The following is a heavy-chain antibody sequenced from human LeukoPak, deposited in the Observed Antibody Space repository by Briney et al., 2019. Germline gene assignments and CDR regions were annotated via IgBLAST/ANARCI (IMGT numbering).Heavy chain of an antibody. Sequence: GGSLRLSCAASGFTVSSNYMSWVRQAPGKGLEWVSVIYSGGSTYYADSVKGRFTISRDNSKNTLYLQMNSLRAEDTAVYYCARTRGSYSTHTDYWGQGTLVTVSS. V-gene: IGHV3-66*01. CDR3: ARTRGSYSTHTDY. D-gene: IGHD1-26*01. CDR2: IYSGGST. CDR1: GFTVSSNY. J-gene: IGHJ4*02.